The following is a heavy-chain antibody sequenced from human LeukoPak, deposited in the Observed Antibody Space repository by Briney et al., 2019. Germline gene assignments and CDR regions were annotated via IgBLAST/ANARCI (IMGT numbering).Heavy chain of an antibody. CDR3: VTYSGPGAFDI. CDR1: GFTLSNYW. CDR2: INNDGNLKTDGRDT. J-gene: IGHJ3*02. V-gene: IGHV3-74*01. D-gene: IGHD5-12*01. Sequence: GGSLRLSCAASGFTLSNYWMIHWVRQVPGKGLQWVSRINNDGNLKTDGRDTGYADSVKGRFTISRDNAKNSLYLQMNSLRAEDTAVYYCVTYSGPGAFDIWGQGTMVTVSS.